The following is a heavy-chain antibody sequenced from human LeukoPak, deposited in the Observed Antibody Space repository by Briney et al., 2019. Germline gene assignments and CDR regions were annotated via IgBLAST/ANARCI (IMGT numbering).Heavy chain of an antibody. CDR3: ARDLIDYYDSSGYPYDAFDI. V-gene: IGHV1-46*01. Sequence: GASVHVSCKASGYTFTHYYIHWLRQAPGQGLEWIGIINPNSGSTSYARKFQGRVTMTSDTSTSTVYMQLSSLRSEDTAVYYCARDLIDYYDSSGYPYDAFDIWGQGTLVTVSS. D-gene: IGHD3-22*01. CDR1: GYTFTHYY. J-gene: IGHJ3*02. CDR2: INPNSGST.